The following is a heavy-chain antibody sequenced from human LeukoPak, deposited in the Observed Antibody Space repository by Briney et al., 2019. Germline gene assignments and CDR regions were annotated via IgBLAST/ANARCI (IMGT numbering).Heavy chain of an antibody. CDR3: AREAREDGFRKHYFDL. Sequence: GGSLRLSCAPSGFTFGMYGMIWVRQAPGKGLEWVTTVSYDGRNTYYADSVKGRFTISRDNSKNTLYLEMNSLRAEDTALYYCAREAREDGFRKHYFDLWGQGTLVTVSS. CDR2: VSYDGRNT. D-gene: IGHD5-24*01. CDR1: GFTFGMYG. V-gene: IGHV3-33*07. J-gene: IGHJ4*02.